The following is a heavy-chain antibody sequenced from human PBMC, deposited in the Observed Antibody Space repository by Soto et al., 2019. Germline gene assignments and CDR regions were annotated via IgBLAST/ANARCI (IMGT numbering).Heavy chain of an antibody. CDR3: ARVTFLIVGSVFTTPFDF. Sequence: SETLSLTCTVTGASVSSAGFSWSWIRQPPGKGLEWLGSISHSGTTTYYPSLKSRVNVSVDTSKNLFSLRLSSVTAADTAIYFCARVTFLIVGSVFTTPFDFWGQGTLVTVSS. CDR2: ISHSGTT. V-gene: IGHV4-61*03. D-gene: IGHD3-3*01. CDR1: GASVSSAGFS. J-gene: IGHJ4*02.